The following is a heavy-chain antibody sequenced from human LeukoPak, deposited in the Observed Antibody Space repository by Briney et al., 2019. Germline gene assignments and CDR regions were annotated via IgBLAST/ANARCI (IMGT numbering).Heavy chain of an antibody. CDR1: GYTFIDYW. Sequence: GESLKISCKDSGYTFIDYWIAWVRQMPEKGLEWMGVIYPGDSETRYSPSFQGQITFSADKSISTAYLQWNRLKASDTAIYFCARLTSEHIDWFGWFDPWGQGTLVTVSS. J-gene: IGHJ5*02. D-gene: IGHD3-9*01. CDR2: IYPGDSET. V-gene: IGHV5-51*01. CDR3: ARLTSEHIDWFGWFDP.